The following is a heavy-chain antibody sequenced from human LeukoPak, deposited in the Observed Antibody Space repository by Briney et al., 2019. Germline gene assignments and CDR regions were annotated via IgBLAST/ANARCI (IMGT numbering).Heavy chain of an antibody. V-gene: IGHV4-59*01. Sequence: SETLSLTCTVSGGSISSYYWSWIRQPPGKGLEWIGYIYSSGSTQYNPSLKSRVTISVDTSKNQFSLKLGSVTAADTAVYFCARYSCTSGTCYYFDYWGQGILVTVSS. D-gene: IGHD2-15*01. J-gene: IGHJ4*02. CDR3: ARYSCTSGTCYYFDY. CDR2: IYSSGST. CDR1: GGSISSYY.